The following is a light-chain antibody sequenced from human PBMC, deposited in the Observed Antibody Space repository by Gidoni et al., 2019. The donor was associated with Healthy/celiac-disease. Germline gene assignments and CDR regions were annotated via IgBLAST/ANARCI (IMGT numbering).Light chain of an antibody. CDR2: DAS. Sequence: EIALTQFPATLSLSPGERATLSCRASQSVSSYLAWYQQKPGQAPRLLIYDASNRATGIPARFSGSGSGTNFTLTISSLEPEDFAVYYCQQRSNWPPGLTFGGGTKVEIK. V-gene: IGKV3-11*01. CDR3: QQRSNWPPGLT. CDR1: QSVSSY. J-gene: IGKJ4*01.